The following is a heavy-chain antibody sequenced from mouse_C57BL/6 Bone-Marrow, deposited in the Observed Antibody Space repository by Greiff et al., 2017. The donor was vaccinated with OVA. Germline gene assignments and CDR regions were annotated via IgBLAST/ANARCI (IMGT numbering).Heavy chain of an antibody. J-gene: IGHJ2*01. D-gene: IGHD2-3*01. CDR2: IYPASGST. V-gene: IGHV1-55*01. Sequence: QVQLQQPGAELVKPGASVKMSCKASGYTFTSYWITWVKQRPGQGLEWIGDIYPASGSTNYNEKFKSKATVTVDTSSSTAYMQLSSLTSEDSAVYYCARSDGYYFDYWGQGTTLTVSS. CDR3: ARSDGYYFDY. CDR1: GYTFTSYW.